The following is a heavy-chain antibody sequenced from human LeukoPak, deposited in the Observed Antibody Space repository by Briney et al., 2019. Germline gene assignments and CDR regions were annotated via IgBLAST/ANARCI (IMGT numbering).Heavy chain of an antibody. J-gene: IGHJ6*03. V-gene: IGHV1-46*01. Sequence: ASVKVSCKASGYTFATYYIHWVRQAPGQGLEWMGVVNPSGGGTTYAQMFQGRVTMTRDTSTSTVYMELRSLRSEDTAVYYCARNAVVVVPSYYYYYMDVWGKGTTVTISS. CDR2: VNPSGGGT. CDR3: ARNAVVVVPSYYYYYMDV. CDR1: GYTFATYY. D-gene: IGHD2-15*01.